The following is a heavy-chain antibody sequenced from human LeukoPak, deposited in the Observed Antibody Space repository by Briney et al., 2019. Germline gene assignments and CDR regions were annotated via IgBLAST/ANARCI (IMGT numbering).Heavy chain of an antibody. D-gene: IGHD3-16*01. CDR1: GFTLTDYF. V-gene: IGHV1-2*02. Sequence: ASVKVSCKPSGFTLTDYFMHWVRQAPGQGLEWMGYINPNSGGTKYAQKFQGGVTMTRDTSTRYMELSGLTSDDTAVYYCARRADRGMNGNRPWFDPWGQGTLVTVSS. J-gene: IGHJ5*02. CDR2: INPNSGGT. CDR3: ARRADRGMNGNRPWFDP.